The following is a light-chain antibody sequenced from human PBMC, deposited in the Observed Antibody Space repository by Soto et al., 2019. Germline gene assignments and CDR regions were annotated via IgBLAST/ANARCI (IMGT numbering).Light chain of an antibody. V-gene: IGLV2-14*03. CDR3: ASYSGGDPLYV. CDR1: RDNIGSFDY. CDR2: EVT. J-gene: IGLJ1*01. Sequence: QSVLTQPASMSGSHGQTITIYCTGTRDNIGSFDYVSWYQVRAATAPTLIIYEVTSRTSGVSERFSASKSGNPTSLTISVLQAEHEAHSFFASYSGGDPLYVFGSGTKVTVL.